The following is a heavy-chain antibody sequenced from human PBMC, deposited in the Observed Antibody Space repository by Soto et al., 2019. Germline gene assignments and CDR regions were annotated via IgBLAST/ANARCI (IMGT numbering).Heavy chain of an antibody. D-gene: IGHD6-6*01. Sequence: QVQLVQSGAEVKKPGASVKVSCKASGYTLTNFYIHWVRQAPGQGLEWMGIINPNGGSTNYAHNFQGRVTITRDTSTSTVYMDLSSLRSEDTAVYYCARGLVSGDYWGRGTLVTVSS. CDR3: ARGLVSGDY. CDR2: INPNGGST. J-gene: IGHJ4*02. V-gene: IGHV1-46*03. CDR1: GYTLTNFY.